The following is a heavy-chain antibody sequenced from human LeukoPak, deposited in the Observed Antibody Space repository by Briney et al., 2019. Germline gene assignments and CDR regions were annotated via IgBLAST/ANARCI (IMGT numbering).Heavy chain of an antibody. CDR1: GFTFSSYW. D-gene: IGHD1-26*01. CDR2: IKQDGSEK. J-gene: IGHJ4*02. V-gene: IGHV3-7*03. Sequence: GGSLRLSCAAPGFTFSSYWMSWVRQAPGKGLEWVANIKQDGSEKYYVDSVKGRFTIFRDNAKNSLYLLMNILRAEDTALYYCARDKIVGATNFDYWGQGTLVTVSS. CDR3: ARDKIVGATNFDY.